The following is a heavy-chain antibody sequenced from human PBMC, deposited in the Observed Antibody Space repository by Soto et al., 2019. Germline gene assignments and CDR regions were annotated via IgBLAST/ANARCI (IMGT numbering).Heavy chain of an antibody. V-gene: IGHV4-59*01. CDR3: SRGVDFGEEDV. J-gene: IGHJ6*02. CDR1: GGSISSYY. CDR2: IYYSGST. D-gene: IGHD4-17*01. Sequence: PSETLSLTRTVSGGSISSYYWSWIRQPPGKGLEWIGYIYYSGSTNYNPSLKSRVTISIDTSKNQFSLKLTSATAADTAVYYCSRGVDFGEEDVWGQGTTVTVSS.